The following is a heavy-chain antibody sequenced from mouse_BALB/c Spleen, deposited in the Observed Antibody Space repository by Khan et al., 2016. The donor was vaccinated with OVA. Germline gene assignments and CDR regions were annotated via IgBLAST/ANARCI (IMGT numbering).Heavy chain of an antibody. CDR3: ARGNYYGYYFDY. Sequence: EVELVESGPGLVKPSQSLSLTCTVTGYSITSGYAWNWIRQFPGNKLEWMGYISYSGGTSYNPSLKSRISITRDTSKNQFFLQLNSVTTDDTATDYCARGNYYGYYFDYWGQGTTLTVSS. V-gene: IGHV3-2*02. D-gene: IGHD1-1*01. CDR1: GYSITSGYA. CDR2: ISYSGGT. J-gene: IGHJ2*01.